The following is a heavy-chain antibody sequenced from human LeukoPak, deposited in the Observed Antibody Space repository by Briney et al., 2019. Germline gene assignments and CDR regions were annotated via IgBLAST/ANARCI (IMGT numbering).Heavy chain of an antibody. CDR3: ARDGHIAAELFDY. D-gene: IGHD6-25*01. CDR1: GYPFTSYG. V-gene: IGHV1-18*01. J-gene: IGHJ4*02. Sequence: ASVKVSCKTSGYPFTSYGISWVRQAPGQGLEWMGWISAYNANTNYAQNLQGRVTMTTDTSTTTAYMELRSLRSDDTAVYYCARDGHIAAELFDYWGQGTLVTVSS. CDR2: ISAYNANT.